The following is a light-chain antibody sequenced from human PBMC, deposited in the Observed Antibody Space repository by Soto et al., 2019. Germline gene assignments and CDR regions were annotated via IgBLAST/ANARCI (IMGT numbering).Light chain of an antibody. CDR3: TAYATVSAYG. CDR2: DVS. J-gene: IGLJ1*01. CDR1: SSDVGGYNR. Sequence: QSALTQPPSVSGSPGQSVTISCTGTSSDVGGYNRVSWYQQPPGKAPKLLIYDVSNRPSGGSTRFSGSKSGNTASLTISGIQAEDEADYYCTAYATVSAYGFGPGTKVTVL. V-gene: IGLV2-18*02.